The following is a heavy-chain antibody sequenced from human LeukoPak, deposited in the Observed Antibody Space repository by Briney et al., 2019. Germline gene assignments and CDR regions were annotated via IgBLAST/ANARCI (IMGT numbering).Heavy chain of an antibody. V-gene: IGHV4-34*01. Sequence: PSETLSLTCAVYGGSFSGYYWSWIRQPPGKGLEWIGEINHSGGTNYNPSLKSRVTISVDTSKNQFSLKLSSVTAADTAVYYCARGGGYYGSGSPFDYWGQGTLVTVSS. CDR1: GGSFSGYY. CDR2: INHSGGT. J-gene: IGHJ4*02. CDR3: ARGGGYYGSGSPFDY. D-gene: IGHD3-10*01.